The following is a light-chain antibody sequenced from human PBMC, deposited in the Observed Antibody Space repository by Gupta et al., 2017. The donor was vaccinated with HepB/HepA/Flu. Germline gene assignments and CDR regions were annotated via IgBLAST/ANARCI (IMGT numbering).Light chain of an antibody. Sequence: QSALTQTASVSGSPGQSITISCTGSSSDVGFSKYVAWFQPHPGRAPKLIIYDVNIRPPGVSNRFSGSKSGNTASLTISGLRPEDEADYYCDSYTTSSTFVFGTGTKVTVL. CDR3: DSYTTSSTFV. V-gene: IGLV2-14*03. CDR2: DVN. CDR1: SSDVGFSKY. J-gene: IGLJ1*01.